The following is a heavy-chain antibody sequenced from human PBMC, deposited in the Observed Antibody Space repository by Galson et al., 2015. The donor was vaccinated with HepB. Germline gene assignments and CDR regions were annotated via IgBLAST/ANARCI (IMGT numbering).Heavy chain of an antibody. CDR1: GFTFSDAW. J-gene: IGHJ3*02. CDR3: TTTYYDFWSDPFDI. Sequence: SLRLSCAASGFTFSDAWMSWVRQAPGKGLEWVGRVKSRTFGGTADYGTPVKGRFTISKDDSKHTLSLLMNSLKTEDTAVYYCTTTYYDFWSDPFDIWGQGTMVTVSS. CDR2: VKSRTFGGTA. D-gene: IGHD3-3*01. V-gene: IGHV3-15*01.